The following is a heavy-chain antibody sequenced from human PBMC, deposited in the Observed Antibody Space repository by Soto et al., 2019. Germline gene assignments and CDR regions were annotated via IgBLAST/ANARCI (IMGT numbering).Heavy chain of an antibody. CDR3: TRGLREEQVRAVPSSKPTKVELKYFYYYSGMDV. V-gene: IGHV3-48*03. J-gene: IGHJ6*02. Sequence: EVQLVQSGGGLAKPGGSLRVSCAASGFTLSSEEVNWVRQAPGKGLEWIAYINGTDNTQYYAGSVKGRFTMSRDNARNSLFLQISSLRAEDTAVYYCTRGLREEQVRAVPSSKPTKVELKYFYYYSGMDVWGQGTAVTVSS. CDR1: GFTLSSEE. CDR2: INGTDNTQ. D-gene: IGHD3-9*01.